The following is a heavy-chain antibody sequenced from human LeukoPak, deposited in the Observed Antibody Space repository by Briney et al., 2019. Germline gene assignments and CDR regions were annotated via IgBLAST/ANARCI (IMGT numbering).Heavy chain of an antibody. Sequence: PGRSLRLSCAASGFTFDDYAMHWVRQAPGKGLEWVSGISWNSGSIGYADSVKGRFTISRDNAKNSLYLQMNSLRAEDTALYYCAKADGSYKPLDYRGQGTLVTVSS. CDR2: ISWNSGSI. V-gene: IGHV3-9*01. CDR1: GFTFDDYA. CDR3: AKADGSYKPLDY. J-gene: IGHJ4*02. D-gene: IGHD1-26*01.